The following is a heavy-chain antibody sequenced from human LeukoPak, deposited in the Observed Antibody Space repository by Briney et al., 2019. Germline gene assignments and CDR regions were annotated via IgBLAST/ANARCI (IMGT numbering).Heavy chain of an antibody. D-gene: IGHD3-9*01. J-gene: IGHJ3*02. CDR2: ISAYNGNT. CDR3: AGGGGLRYFDWLPPDAFDI. CDR1: GYTFTSYG. Sequence: ASVKVSRKASGYTFTSYGISWVRQAPGQGLEWMGWISAYNGNTNYAQKLQGRVTMTTDTSTSTAYMELRSLRSDDTAVYYCAGGGGLRYFDWLPPDAFDIWGQGTMVTVSS. V-gene: IGHV1-18*01.